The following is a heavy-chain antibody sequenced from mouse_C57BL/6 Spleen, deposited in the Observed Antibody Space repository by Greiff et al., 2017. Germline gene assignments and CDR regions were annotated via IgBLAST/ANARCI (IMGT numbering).Heavy chain of an antibody. CDR3: ARRDYGSREDWYFDV. D-gene: IGHD1-1*01. J-gene: IGHJ1*03. V-gene: IGHV1-61*01. CDR2: IYPSDSDT. CDR1: GYTFTSYW. Sequence: HVLLQQSGAELVRPGSSVKLSCEASGYTFTSYWMYWVKQTPGQGLEWIGNIYPSDSDTHYQQKVKDKATLTVDKSSSTAYLQLSSLTSEDSAVYYCARRDYGSREDWYFDVWGTGTTVTVSS.